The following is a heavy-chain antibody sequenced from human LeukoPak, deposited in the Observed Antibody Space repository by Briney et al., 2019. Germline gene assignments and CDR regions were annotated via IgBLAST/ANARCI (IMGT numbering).Heavy chain of an antibody. CDR3: ARAPRIAAAVYGMDV. CDR1: GYTFTSYY. J-gene: IGHJ6*02. Sequence: ASVKVSCKASGYTFTSYYMHWVRQAPGQGLEWMGIINPSGGSTSYAQKFQGRVTMTRDTSTSTVYMELSSLRSDDTAVYYCARAPRIAAAVYGMDVWGQGTTVTVSS. D-gene: IGHD6-13*01. V-gene: IGHV1-46*01. CDR2: INPSGGST.